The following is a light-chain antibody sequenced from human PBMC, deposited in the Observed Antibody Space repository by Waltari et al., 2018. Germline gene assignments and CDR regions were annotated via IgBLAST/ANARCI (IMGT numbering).Light chain of an antibody. CDR3: QQYYSTPWT. CDR1: QSVLYSSNSQNY. Sequence: DIVMTQSPDSLAVSLGERATINCNSSQSVLYSSNSQNYLAWYQQKPGQPPKLLLYWASTRESGVPDRFSGSESGTDFTLTISSLQAEDVAVYYCQQYYSTPWTFGQGTKVEIK. CDR2: WAS. V-gene: IGKV4-1*01. J-gene: IGKJ1*01.